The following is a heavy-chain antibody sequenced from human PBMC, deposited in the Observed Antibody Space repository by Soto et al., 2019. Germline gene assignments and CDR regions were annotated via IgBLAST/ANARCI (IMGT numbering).Heavy chain of an antibody. D-gene: IGHD4-17*01. V-gene: IGHV1-45*02. J-gene: IGHJ3*02. CDR3: ARSWVWDYGDYQGAFDI. Sequence: GASVKVSCQASGYTFTYRYLHWVRQAPGQALEWMGWITPFNGNTNYAQKFQDRVTITRDRSMSTAYMELSSLRSEDTAMYYCARSWVWDYGDYQGAFDIWGQGTMVTVSS. CDR2: ITPFNGNT. CDR1: GYTFTYRY.